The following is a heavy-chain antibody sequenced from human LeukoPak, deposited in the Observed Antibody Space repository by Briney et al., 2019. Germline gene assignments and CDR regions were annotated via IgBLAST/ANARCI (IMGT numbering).Heavy chain of an antibody. CDR3: AKGPGLGAGKRYLDL. V-gene: IGHV3-9*01. D-gene: IGHD6-13*01. CDR2: ISWNSGNM. CDR1: GFTFISYA. J-gene: IGHJ2*01. Sequence: RTGGSLRLSCTASGFTFISYAMSWVRQAPGKGLEWVSSISWNSGNMYYVDSVKGRFTISRDNAKNSLSLQMNSLKPEDTALYYCAKGPGLGAGKRYLDLWGRGTLVIVSS.